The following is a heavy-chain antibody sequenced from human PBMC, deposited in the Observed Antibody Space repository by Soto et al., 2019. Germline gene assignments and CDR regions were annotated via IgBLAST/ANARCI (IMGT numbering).Heavy chain of an antibody. J-gene: IGHJ4*02. CDR3: ARGRTVRNYADDSSDYFYFFDY. CDR1: GDSISTFY. Sequence: LSLTCTVSGDSISTFYWGWMRQSPGKELEWIGYVYYTGSTNYNPSLKSRVTISVDRSKNQFSLKLTSANAADTAVYYCARGRTVRNYADDSSDYFYFFDYWGQGTRVTVSS. V-gene: IGHV4-59*01. D-gene: IGHD3-22*01. CDR2: VYYTGST.